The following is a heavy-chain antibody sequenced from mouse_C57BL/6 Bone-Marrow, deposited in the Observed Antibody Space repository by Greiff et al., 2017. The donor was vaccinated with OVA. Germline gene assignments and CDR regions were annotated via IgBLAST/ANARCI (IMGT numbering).Heavy chain of an antibody. Sequence: QVQLKQPGAELVKPGASVKMSCKASGYTFTSYWITWVKQRPGQGLEWIGDIYPGSGSTNYNEKFKSKATLTVDTSSSTAYMQLSSLTSEDSAVYYCARNGPGYWYYFDYWGQGTTLTVSS. CDR1: GYTFTSYW. J-gene: IGHJ2*01. D-gene: IGHD2-3*01. V-gene: IGHV1-55*01. CDR3: ARNGPGYWYYFDY. CDR2: IYPGSGST.